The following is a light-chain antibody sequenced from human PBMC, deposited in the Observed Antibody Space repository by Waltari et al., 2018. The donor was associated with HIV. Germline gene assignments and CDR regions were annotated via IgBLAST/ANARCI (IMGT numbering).Light chain of an antibody. CDR3: QQTNSVPRT. CDR2: DAS. Sequence: DVQSTQSPRSLSASIGDILSITCRASQGISTWLAWYRQIPGNVPELLIYDASTLKSGVPSRFSGSGSGTNFSSTSSGLQPEDFATYFCQQTNSVPRTLGLGT. CDR1: QGISTW. J-gene: IGKJ2*02. V-gene: IGKV1-12*01.